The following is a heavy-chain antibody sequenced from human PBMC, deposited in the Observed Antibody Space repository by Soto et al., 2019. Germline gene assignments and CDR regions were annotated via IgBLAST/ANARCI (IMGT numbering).Heavy chain of an antibody. Sequence: PSETLSLTCGVYGGSFRGYYWSWIRQSPGKGLEWIGEINHSGSTNYNPSLTSRVTLSVDTSNNQFSLKLSSVTAADTAVYYCARETAYDYVWGSYRPGSYGMDVWGQGTTVTVSS. J-gene: IGHJ6*02. CDR1: GGSFRGYY. CDR2: INHSGST. V-gene: IGHV4-34*01. CDR3: ARETAYDYVWGSYRPGSYGMDV. D-gene: IGHD3-16*02.